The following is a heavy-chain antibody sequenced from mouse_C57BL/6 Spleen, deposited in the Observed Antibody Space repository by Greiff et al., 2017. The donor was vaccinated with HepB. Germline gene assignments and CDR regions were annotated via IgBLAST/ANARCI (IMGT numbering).Heavy chain of an antibody. D-gene: IGHD6-1*01. Sequence: QVQLKQPGAELVRPGSSVKLSCKASGYTFTSYWMHWVKQRPIQGLEWIGNIDPSDSETHYNQKFKDKATLTVDKSSSTAYMQLSSLTSEDSAVYYCAREDSRSSYYFDYWGQGTTLTVSS. CDR1: GYTFTSYW. J-gene: IGHJ2*01. CDR3: AREDSRSSYYFDY. CDR2: IDPSDSET. V-gene: IGHV1-52*01.